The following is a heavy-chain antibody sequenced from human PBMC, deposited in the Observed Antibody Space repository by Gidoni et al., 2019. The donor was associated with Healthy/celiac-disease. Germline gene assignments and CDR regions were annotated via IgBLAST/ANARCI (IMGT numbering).Heavy chain of an antibody. J-gene: IGHJ3*02. V-gene: IGHV4-34*01. CDR1: GGSFSGYY. CDR2: INHSGST. D-gene: IGHD1-26*01. CDR3: ARAIVGALDAFDI. Sequence: QVQLQQWGAGLLKPSETLSLTCAVYGGSFSGYYWSWIRQPPGKGLEWIGEINHSGSTNYNPSLKSRVTISVDTSKNQFSLKLSSVTAADTAVYYCARAIVGALDAFDIWGQGTMVTVSS.